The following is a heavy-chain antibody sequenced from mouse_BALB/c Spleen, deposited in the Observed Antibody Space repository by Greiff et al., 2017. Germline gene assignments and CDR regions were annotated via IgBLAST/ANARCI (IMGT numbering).Heavy chain of an antibody. J-gene: IGHJ3*01. CDR1: GFTFSYYY. Sequence: EVKLMESGGGLVKPGGSLKLSCAASGFTFSYYYMYWVRQTPEKRLEWVATISDGGSYTYYPDSVKGRFTISRDNAKNNLYLQMSSLKSEDTAMYYCARDDGNYGGFAYWGQGTLVTVSA. CDR3: ARDDGNYGGFAY. V-gene: IGHV5-4*02. D-gene: IGHD2-1*01. CDR2: ISDGGSYT.